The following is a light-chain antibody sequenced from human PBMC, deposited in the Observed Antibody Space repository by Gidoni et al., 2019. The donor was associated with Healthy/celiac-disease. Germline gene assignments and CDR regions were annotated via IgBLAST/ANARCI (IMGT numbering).Light chain of an antibody. J-gene: IGLJ3*02. CDR2: LNSDGSH. CDR3: QTWGTGLWV. CDR1: SGHSSYA. V-gene: IGLV4-69*01. Sequence: QLVLTQSPSASSSLGPSVKLTCTLRSGHSSYAIAWHQQQPEKGPRYLMKLNSDGSHSKGDGIPDRFSGSSSGAERYLTISSLQSEDEADYYCQTWGTGLWVFGGGTKLTVL.